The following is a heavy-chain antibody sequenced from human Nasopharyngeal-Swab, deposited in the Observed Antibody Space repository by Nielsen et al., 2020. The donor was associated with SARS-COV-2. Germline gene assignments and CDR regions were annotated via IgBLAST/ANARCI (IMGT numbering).Heavy chain of an antibody. CDR2: IYSGGST. V-gene: IGHV3-53*01. CDR3: ARERGAIAVAGNFDY. CDR1: GFTVSSNY. J-gene: IGHJ4*02. D-gene: IGHD6-19*01. Sequence: GGSLRLSCAASGFTVSSNYMSWVRQAPGKGLEWVSVIYSGGSTYYADSVKGRFTISRDNSKNTLYLQMNSLRAEDTAVYYCARERGAIAVAGNFDYWGQGTLVTVSS.